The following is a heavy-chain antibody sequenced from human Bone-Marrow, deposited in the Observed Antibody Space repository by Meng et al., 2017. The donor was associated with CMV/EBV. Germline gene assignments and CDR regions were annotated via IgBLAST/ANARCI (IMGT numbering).Heavy chain of an antibody. V-gene: IGHV3-38-3*01. CDR3: AREDTELTVSKLGRMDV. J-gene: IGHJ6*02. CDR2: ISGGST. CDR1: GFTFSNYW. Sequence: GESLKISCAVSGFTFSNYWMHWVRQAPGKGLEWVSSISGGSTYYADSRKGRFTISRDNSKNSLYLQMNSLRAEDTAVYYCAREDTELTVSKLGRMDVWGQGTTVTVSS. D-gene: IGHD4-11*01.